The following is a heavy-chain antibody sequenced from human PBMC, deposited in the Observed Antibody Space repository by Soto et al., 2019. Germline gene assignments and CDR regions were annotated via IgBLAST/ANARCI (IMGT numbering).Heavy chain of an antibody. CDR3: ARGRDGSNYYFDY. CDR2: IVPIFGKA. J-gene: IGHJ4*02. Sequence: QVQLVQSGPEVKKPGSSVKVSCKASGGTFSDSVTSWVRQAPGQGLEWMGGIVPIFGKANLAEKFHDRVTITADESTSTAYMKLSSLRSEDTAVYYCARGRDGSNYYFDYWGQGTLVTVSS. D-gene: IGHD3-10*01. V-gene: IGHV1-69*01. CDR1: GGTFSDSV.